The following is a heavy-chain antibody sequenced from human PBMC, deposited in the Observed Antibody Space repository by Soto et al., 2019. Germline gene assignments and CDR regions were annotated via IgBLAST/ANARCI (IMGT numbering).Heavy chain of an antibody. V-gene: IGHV2-5*02. CDR1: GFSLTTSGVG. J-gene: IGHJ4*02. Sequence: QITLNESGPTVVRPTEPLTLTCRFSGFSLTTSGVGVGWIRQSPGKAPEWLALIYWDDDKRYSASLKSRLTIPKDTPKNQVVLTVSDLDPTDTATYYCAHRVLRTVFGLVTTTAIFFDFWGQGTPVAVSS. CDR2: IYWDDDK. D-gene: IGHD3-3*01. CDR3: AHRVLRTVFGLVTTTAIFFDF.